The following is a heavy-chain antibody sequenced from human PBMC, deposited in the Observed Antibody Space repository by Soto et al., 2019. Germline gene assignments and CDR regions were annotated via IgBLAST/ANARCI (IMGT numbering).Heavy chain of an antibody. CDR2: ISWNSASI. CDR3: AKAEGDGYNSVNAFDI. Sequence: GGSLRLSCAAXGFTFDDYAXHWVXXXXXXGLEWVSGISWNSASIGYADSVKGRFTISRDNAKNSLNLQMNSLRAEDTALYYCAKAEGDGYNSVNAFDIWGQGTMVTVS. CDR1: GFTFDDYA. V-gene: IGHV3-9*01. D-gene: IGHD5-12*01. J-gene: IGHJ3*02.